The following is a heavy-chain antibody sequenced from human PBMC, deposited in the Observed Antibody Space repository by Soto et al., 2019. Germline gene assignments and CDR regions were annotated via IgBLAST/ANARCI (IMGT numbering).Heavy chain of an antibody. J-gene: IGHJ3*02. CDR2: LYYSGST. CDR1: GGSIISGSYY. CDR3: ARARYYYDSSGYYTLNAFDI. D-gene: IGHD3-22*01. Sequence: PSETLSLTCTVSGGSIISGSYYWTWIRQHPGKGLEWIGYLYYSGSTYYNPSLKSRVTISVDTSKNQFSLKLSSVTAADTAVYYCARARYYYDSSGYYTLNAFDIWGQGTMVTVSS. V-gene: IGHV4-31*03.